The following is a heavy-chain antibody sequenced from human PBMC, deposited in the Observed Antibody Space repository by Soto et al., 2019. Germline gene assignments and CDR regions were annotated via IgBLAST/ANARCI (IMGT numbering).Heavy chain of an antibody. J-gene: IGHJ6*04. D-gene: IGHD4-4*01. CDR3: ARHGTVTYYYYYGMDV. Sequence: GESLKISCKGSGYSFTSYWIGWVRQMPGKGLEWMGIIYPGDSDTRYSPSFQGQVTISADKSISTAYLQWSSLKASDTAMYYCARHGTVTYYYYYGMDVWGKGTTVKVS. V-gene: IGHV5-51*01. CDR1: GYSFTSYW. CDR2: IYPGDSDT.